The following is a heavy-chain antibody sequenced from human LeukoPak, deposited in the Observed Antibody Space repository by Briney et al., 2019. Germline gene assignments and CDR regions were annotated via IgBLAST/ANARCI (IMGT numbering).Heavy chain of an antibody. V-gene: IGHV3-30*04. CDR2: ISYDGSNK. D-gene: IGHD1-7*01. J-gene: IGHJ6*02. CDR1: GFTFSSYA. Sequence: GRSLRLSCAASGFTFSSYAMHWVRQAPGKGLEWVAVISYDGSNKYYADSVKGRFTISRDNSKNTLYLQMNSLRAEDTAVYYCAKDRLLELPDLYYYYGMDVWGQGTTVTVSS. CDR3: AKDRLLELPDLYYYYGMDV.